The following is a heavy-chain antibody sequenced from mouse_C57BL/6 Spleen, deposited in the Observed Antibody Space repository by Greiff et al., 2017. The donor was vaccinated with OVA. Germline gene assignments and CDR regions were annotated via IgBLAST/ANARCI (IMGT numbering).Heavy chain of an antibody. CDR3: AREEGAMDY. Sequence: QVQLKESGPELVKPGASVKISCKASGYAFSSSWMNWVKQRPGKGLEWIGRIYPGDGDTNYNGKFKGKATLTADKSSSTAYMQLSSLTSEDSAVYFCAREEGAMDYWGQGTSVTVSS. CDR2: IYPGDGDT. V-gene: IGHV1-82*01. J-gene: IGHJ4*01. CDR1: GYAFSSSW.